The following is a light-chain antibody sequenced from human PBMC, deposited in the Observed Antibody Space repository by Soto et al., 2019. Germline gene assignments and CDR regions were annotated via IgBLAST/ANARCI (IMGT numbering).Light chain of an antibody. Sequence: ETVMTQSPATLSVSPGERATLSCRASQSVNSNLAWYQQKLGQAPRVLIFGASSRATGIPARFSGSGSGTEFNLTISSLQSEDFAVYFCQQYDDWLRLTFGGGTKVDI. V-gene: IGKV3D-15*01. CDR1: QSVNSN. CDR3: QQYDDWLRLT. CDR2: GAS. J-gene: IGKJ4*01.